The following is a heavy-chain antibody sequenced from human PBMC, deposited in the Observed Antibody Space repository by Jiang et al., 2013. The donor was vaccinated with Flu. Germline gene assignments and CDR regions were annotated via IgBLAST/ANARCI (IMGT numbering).Heavy chain of an antibody. CDR1: GGSFSNYY. Sequence: LLKPSETLSLTCAVYGGSFSNYYWTWIRQPPGRGLEWMGEINDSGSINYNPSLESRVTISLGTSRKQFSLRLTSLTAADTAVYYCARGVGWSRGVLDSWGQGTLVTVSS. D-gene: IGHD3-10*01. CDR2: INDSGSI. J-gene: IGHJ4*01. CDR3: ARGVGWSRGVLDS. V-gene: IGHV4-34*01.